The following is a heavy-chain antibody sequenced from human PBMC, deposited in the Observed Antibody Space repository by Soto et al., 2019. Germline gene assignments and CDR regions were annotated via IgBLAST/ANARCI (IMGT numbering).Heavy chain of an antibody. D-gene: IGHD1-26*01. Sequence: GGSLRLSCAASGFTFSSYSMNWVRQAPGKGLEWVSSISSSSSYIYYADSVKGRFTISRDNAKNSLYLQMNSLRAEDTAVYYCARGGRWEWEILFDYWGQGTLVTVSS. J-gene: IGHJ4*02. CDR1: GFTFSSYS. V-gene: IGHV3-21*01. CDR3: ARGGRWEWEILFDY. CDR2: ISSSSSYI.